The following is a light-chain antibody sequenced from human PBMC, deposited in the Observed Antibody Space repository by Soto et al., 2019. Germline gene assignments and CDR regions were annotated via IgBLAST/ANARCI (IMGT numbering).Light chain of an antibody. CDR3: ASYAGSNNLV. CDR2: EVS. J-gene: IGLJ2*01. CDR1: SNDVGGYNY. Sequence: QSVLTQPPSASGSPGQSVTISCTGTSNDVGGYNYVSWYRQHPGKAPKFMIFEVSKRPSGVPDRFSGSKSGNTASLTVSGLQAEDEAEYYCASYAGSNNLVFGGGTQLTVL. V-gene: IGLV2-8*01.